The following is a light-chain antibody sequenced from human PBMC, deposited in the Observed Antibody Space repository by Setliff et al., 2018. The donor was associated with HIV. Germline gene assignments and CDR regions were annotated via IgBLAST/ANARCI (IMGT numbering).Light chain of an antibody. CDR3: SIHRSRGYV. J-gene: IGLJ1*01. CDR2: DVT. V-gene: IGLV2-14*03. CDR1: GSDVGTSKY. Sequence: QSVLTQPASVSGPPGQSITISCTGTGSDVGTSKYVSWYQQHPGKAPKLIIYDVTTRPSGVSNPFSGSKSGNTASLTISGLQAEDEADYYCSIHRSRGYVFGTGTKVTVL.